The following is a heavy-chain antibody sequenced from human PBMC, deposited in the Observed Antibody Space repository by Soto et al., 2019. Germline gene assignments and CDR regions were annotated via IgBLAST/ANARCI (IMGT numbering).Heavy chain of an antibody. CDR2: ISAYSGNT. CDR3: ARASYYDFWSGYYTWSYYYYGMDV. J-gene: IGHJ6*02. D-gene: IGHD3-3*01. CDR1: GYTFTSYG. V-gene: IGHV1-18*01. Sequence: ASVKVSCKASGYTFTSYGISWVRQAPGQGLEWMGWISAYSGNTNYAQKLQGRVTMTTDTSTSTAYMELRSLRSDDTAVYYCARASYYDFWSGYYTWSYYYYGMDVWGQGTTVTV.